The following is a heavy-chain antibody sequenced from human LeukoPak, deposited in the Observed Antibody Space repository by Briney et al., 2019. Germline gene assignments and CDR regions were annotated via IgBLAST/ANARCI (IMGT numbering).Heavy chain of an antibody. Sequence: PGGSLRLSCAASGFTFSSYGMHWVRQAPGKGLEWVAVISYDGSNKYYADSVKGRFTISRDNSKNTLYLQMNSVRAEDTAVYYCASLEIVVMVAVPFESNWFDPWGQGTLVTVSS. CDR2: ISYDGSNK. CDR3: ASLEIVVMVAVPFESNWFDP. CDR1: GFTFSSYG. V-gene: IGHV3-30*19. D-gene: IGHD2-15*01. J-gene: IGHJ5*02.